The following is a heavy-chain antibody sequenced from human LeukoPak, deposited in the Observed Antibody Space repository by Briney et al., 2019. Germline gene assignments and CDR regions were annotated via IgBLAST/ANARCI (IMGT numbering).Heavy chain of an antibody. V-gene: IGHV3-48*03. Sequence: TGGSLRLSCTASGFQFSSYEMNWVRQAPGKGLEWVSYISTSGSTTYYVDSVKGRFTISRDNTKNSLYLQMNCLRAEDTAVYYCASLWFDPWGQGSLVTVSS. CDR1: GFQFSSYE. J-gene: IGHJ5*02. CDR3: ASLWFDP. CDR2: ISTSGSTT.